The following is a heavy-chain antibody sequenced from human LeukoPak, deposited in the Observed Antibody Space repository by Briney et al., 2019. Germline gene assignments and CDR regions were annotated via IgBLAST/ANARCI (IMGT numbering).Heavy chain of an antibody. CDR3: ARDFYPDAFDI. J-gene: IGHJ3*02. Sequence: ASVKVSCKASGYTFTSYGISWVRQAPGQGLEWMGWISGYNGNTNYAQKFQGRVTLTTDTSTTTAYMELRSLRSDDTAVYYCARDFYPDAFDIWDQGTIITVSS. D-gene: IGHD2/OR15-2a*01. CDR2: ISGYNGNT. CDR1: GYTFTSYG. V-gene: IGHV1-18*01.